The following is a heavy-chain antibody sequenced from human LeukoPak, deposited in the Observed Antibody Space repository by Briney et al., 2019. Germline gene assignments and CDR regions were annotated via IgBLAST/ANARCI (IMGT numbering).Heavy chain of an antibody. J-gene: IGHJ6*03. D-gene: IGHD6-13*01. CDR2: ISGSGITI. V-gene: IGHV3-11*04. CDR1: GFTFSDYY. CDR3: VRDRPTTAVGSQFLDHYLDV. Sequence: GGSLRLTRAASGFTFSDYYMSWIRRAPGKGLESVSYISGSGITIYYADSVKGRFTISRDNAKNSLYLQMNSLRGEDTGVYYCVRDRPTTAVGSQFLDHYLDVCGKGTTVTVSS.